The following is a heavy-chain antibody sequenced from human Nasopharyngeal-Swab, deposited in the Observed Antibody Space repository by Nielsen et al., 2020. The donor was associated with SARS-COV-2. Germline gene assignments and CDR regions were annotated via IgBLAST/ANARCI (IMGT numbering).Heavy chain of an antibody. CDR3: ARGLDSSSWLDY. CDR2: MNPNSGNT. D-gene: IGHD6-13*01. V-gene: IGHV1-8*01. Sequence: ASVKVSCKASGYTFTSYDINWVRQATGQGLEWMGWMNPNSGNTGYAQKFQGRVTMTRNTSISTAYMELSSPRSEDTAVYYCARGLDSSSWLDYWGQGTLVTVSS. CDR1: GYTFTSYD. J-gene: IGHJ4*02.